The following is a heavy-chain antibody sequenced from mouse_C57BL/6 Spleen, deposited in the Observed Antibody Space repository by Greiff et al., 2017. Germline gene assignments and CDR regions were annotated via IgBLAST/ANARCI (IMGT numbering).Heavy chain of an antibody. CDR2: IYWDDDK. Sequence: QVTLKVSGPGLLQSSQPLSLTCSFSGFSLSTSGMGVSWIRQPSGKGLEWLAHIYWDDDKRYNPSLKSRLTISKDTSRNQVFLKITSVDTADTATYYCARRRGDGSSFDYWGQGTTLTVSS. D-gene: IGHD1-1*01. CDR3: ARRRGDGSSFDY. CDR1: GFSLSTSGMG. V-gene: IGHV8-12*01. J-gene: IGHJ2*01.